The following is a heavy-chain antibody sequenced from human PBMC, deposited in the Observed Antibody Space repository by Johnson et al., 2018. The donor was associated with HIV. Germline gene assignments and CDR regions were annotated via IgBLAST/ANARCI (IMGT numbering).Heavy chain of an antibody. CDR3: AKDERQLGGWYHAFDI. CDR1: GFTFSSYG. Sequence: QVQLVESGGGVVQPGRSLRLSCAASGFTFSSYGMHWVRQAPGKGLEWVAVIWYDGSNKYYADSEKGRFTISRDNSKNTLYLQMISLRAEDTAVYFCAKDERQLGGWYHAFDIWGQGTKVTVAS. CDR2: IWYDGSNK. J-gene: IGHJ3*02. V-gene: IGHV3-33*06. D-gene: IGHD3-16*01.